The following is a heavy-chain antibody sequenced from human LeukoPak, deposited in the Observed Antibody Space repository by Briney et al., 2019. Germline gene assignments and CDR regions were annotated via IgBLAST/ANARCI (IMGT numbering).Heavy chain of an antibody. Sequence: SETLSLTCTVSGGSISGYYWSWIRQPPGKGLEWIGEINHSGSTNYNPSLKSRVTISVDTSKNQFSLKLSSVTAADTAVYYCARHGPTPGTFDYWGQGTLVTVSS. V-gene: IGHV4-34*01. CDR3: ARHGPTPGTFDY. J-gene: IGHJ4*02. CDR1: GGSISGYY. CDR2: INHSGST. D-gene: IGHD2-15*01.